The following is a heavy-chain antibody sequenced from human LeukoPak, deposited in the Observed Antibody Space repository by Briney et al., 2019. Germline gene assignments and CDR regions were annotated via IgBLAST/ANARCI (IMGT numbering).Heavy chain of an antibody. D-gene: IGHD1-26*01. CDR1: GASISSSSYY. Sequence: SETLSLTCTVSGASISSSSYYWGWIRQPPGKGLEWIGSMYYSGNTYYNPSLKSRVTMSLDTSKNQFSLKLSSVTAADTAVYFCARSLVGAKFWFDPWGQGTLVTVSS. CDR3: ARSLVGAKFWFDP. J-gene: IGHJ5*02. CDR2: MYYSGNT. V-gene: IGHV4-39*07.